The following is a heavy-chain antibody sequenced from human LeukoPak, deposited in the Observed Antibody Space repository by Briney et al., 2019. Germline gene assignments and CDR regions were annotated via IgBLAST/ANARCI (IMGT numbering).Heavy chain of an antibody. CDR2: IRFDGSNN. D-gene: IGHD3-10*01. CDR1: GFTFNSYG. J-gene: IGHJ4*02. CDR3: AAYYYGSGSRTPDY. Sequence: GGSLRLSCAASGFTFNSYGIHWVRQAPGKGLEWVAFIRFDGSNNYYADSVKGRFTISRDNSKNTLYLQMNSLRAEDTAVYYCAAYYYGSGSRTPDYWGQGTRVIVSA. V-gene: IGHV3-30*02.